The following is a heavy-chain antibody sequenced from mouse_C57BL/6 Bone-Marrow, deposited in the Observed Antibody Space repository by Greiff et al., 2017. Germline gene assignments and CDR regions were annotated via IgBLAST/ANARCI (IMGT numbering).Heavy chain of an antibody. CDR3: ARDGSSYRYFDV. CDR2: ISNGGGST. Sequence: EVQVVESGGGLVQPGGSLKLSCAASGFTFSDYYMYWVRQTPEKRLEWVAYISNGGGSTYYPDTVKGRFTISRDNAKNTLYLQMSRLKSEDTAMYYCARDGSSYRYFDVWGTGTTVTVSS. CDR1: GFTFSDYY. J-gene: IGHJ1*03. D-gene: IGHD1-1*01. V-gene: IGHV5-12*01.